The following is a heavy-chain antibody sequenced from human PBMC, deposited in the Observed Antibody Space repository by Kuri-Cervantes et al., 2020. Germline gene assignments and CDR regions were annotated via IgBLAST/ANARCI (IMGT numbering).Heavy chain of an antibody. CDR3: AKRGYSYGELDY. D-gene: IGHD5-18*01. J-gene: IGHJ4*02. CDR2: ISPKTGGT. V-gene: IGHV1-2*02. Sequence: ASVKVSCKASGYSFSDYYVHWVRQAPGQGLEWMGWISPKTGGTNYAQKFQGRVTITRDTSINTVYMELSRLTSDDTAVYYCAKRGYSYGELDYWGQGTLVTVSS. CDR1: GYSFSDYY.